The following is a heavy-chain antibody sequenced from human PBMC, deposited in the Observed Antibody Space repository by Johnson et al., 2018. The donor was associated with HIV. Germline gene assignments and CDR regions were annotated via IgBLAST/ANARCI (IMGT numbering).Heavy chain of an antibody. D-gene: IGHD5-18*01. CDR1: GFTFSSYA. CDR2: ISYDGSNK. CDR3: ATRAFTTMAEDDAFDI. V-gene: IGHV3-30*04. Sequence: QVQLVESGGGLVQPGGSLRLSCAASGFTFSSYAMHWVRQAPGKGLEWVAVISYDGSNKYYADSVKGRFTISRDNSKNSLYLQMNSLRAEDTAVYYCATRAFTTMAEDDAFDIWGQGTMVTVSS. J-gene: IGHJ3*02.